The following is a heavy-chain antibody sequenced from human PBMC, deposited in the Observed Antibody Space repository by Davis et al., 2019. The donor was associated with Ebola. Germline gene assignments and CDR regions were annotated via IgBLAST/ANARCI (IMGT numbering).Heavy chain of an antibody. D-gene: IGHD3-10*01. CDR1: GFSLRNSA. CDR2: STESEADI. CDR3: AKLAVRGNYYGSDF. V-gene: IGHV3-23*01. J-gene: IGHJ4*02. Sequence: PGGSLRLSCAASGFSLRNSAMNWVRQAPGKGLEWVSASTESEADITYADSVKGRFTVSRDNSMNTVYLQCNSLRVEDTAVYYCAKLAVRGNYYGSDFWGRGTLVTVSS.